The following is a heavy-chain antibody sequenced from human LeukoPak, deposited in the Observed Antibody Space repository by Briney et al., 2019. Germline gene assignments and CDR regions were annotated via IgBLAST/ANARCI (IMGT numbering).Heavy chain of an antibody. D-gene: IGHD3-10*01. Sequence: PGGSLRLSCAASGFTFSSYGMHWVRQAPGKGLEWVADISYDGSNKYYADSVKGRFTISRDNSKNTLYLQMNSLRAEDTAVYYCAKDRYGSGKNWFDPWGQGTLVTVSS. V-gene: IGHV3-30*18. J-gene: IGHJ5*02. CDR2: ISYDGSNK. CDR3: AKDRYGSGKNWFDP. CDR1: GFTFSSYG.